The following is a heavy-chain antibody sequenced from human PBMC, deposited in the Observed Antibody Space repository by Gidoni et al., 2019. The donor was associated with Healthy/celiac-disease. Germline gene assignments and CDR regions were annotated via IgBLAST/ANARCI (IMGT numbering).Heavy chain of an antibody. D-gene: IGHD1-26*01. Sequence: EVQLLESGGGLVQPGGSLRLSCAASGFTFSSYAMSWVRQVPGKGLEWVSAISGSGCSTYYADSVQGRFTISRDNSKNTLYLQMNSLRAEDTAVYYCAKDRGGSYYWSLDYWGQGTLVTVSS. CDR1: GFTFSSYA. CDR3: AKDRGGSYYWSLDY. J-gene: IGHJ4*02. CDR2: ISGSGCST. V-gene: IGHV3-23*01.